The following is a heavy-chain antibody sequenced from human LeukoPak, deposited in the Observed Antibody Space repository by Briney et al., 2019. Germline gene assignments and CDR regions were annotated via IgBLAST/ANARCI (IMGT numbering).Heavy chain of an antibody. CDR3: ARDARVIGAFDI. J-gene: IGHJ3*02. Sequence: PSETLSLTCTVSGGSISSYYWSWIRQPPGKGLEWIGYIYYSGSTNYNPSLKSRVTISVDTSKNQFSRKLSSVTAADTAVYYCARDARVIGAFDIWGQGTMVTVSS. V-gene: IGHV4-59*01. CDR2: IYYSGST. D-gene: IGHD2/OR15-2a*01. CDR1: GGSISSYY.